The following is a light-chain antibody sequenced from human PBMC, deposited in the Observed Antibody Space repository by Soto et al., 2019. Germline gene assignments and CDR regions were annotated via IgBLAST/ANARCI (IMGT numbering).Light chain of an antibody. CDR1: QNVYNN. J-gene: IGKJ4*01. CDR2: AAS. CDR3: KKYTSCPLP. Sequence: EVVMTQSPATLSVSPGERATLSCRTSQNVYNNLAWYLQKPGQAPRLLISAASTRATGIPARFSGSGSGTGFTLTLNALHSEVFEFFSGKKYTSCPLPCGGGTRVEIK. V-gene: IGKV3D-15*01.